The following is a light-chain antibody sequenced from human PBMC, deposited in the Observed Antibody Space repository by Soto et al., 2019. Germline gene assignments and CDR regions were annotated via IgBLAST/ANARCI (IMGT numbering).Light chain of an antibody. CDR1: QDINKW. CDR2: TAS. Sequence: DIQMTQSPSSVSASVGDRVTITCRASQDINKWLAWYQQKPGLAPNLVIYTASRLHGGGPSRFSGSASGTDFTLTISSLQPEDVATYYCQQGKSFPRTVGGATKVDIK. J-gene: IGKJ4*01. CDR3: QQGKSFPRT. V-gene: IGKV1-12*01.